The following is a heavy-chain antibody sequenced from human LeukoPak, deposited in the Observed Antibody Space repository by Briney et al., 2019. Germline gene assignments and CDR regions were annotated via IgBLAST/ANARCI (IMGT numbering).Heavy chain of an antibody. Sequence: GGSLRLSCAASGFTFSDYYMSWIRQAPGKGLEWVSYISSSSSYTNYADSVKGRFTISRDNTKNSLYLQMNSLRAEDTAVYYCARASGGSSGWYGWGQGTLVTVSS. CDR3: ARASGGSSGWYG. CDR1: GFTFSDYY. J-gene: IGHJ4*02. D-gene: IGHD6-19*01. CDR2: ISSSSSYT. V-gene: IGHV3-11*06.